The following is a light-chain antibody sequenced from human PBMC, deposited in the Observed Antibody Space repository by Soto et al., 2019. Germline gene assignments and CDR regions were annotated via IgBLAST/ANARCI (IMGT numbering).Light chain of an antibody. CDR2: GAS. Sequence: EIVLTQSPGTLPFYPGERATLSCRTSQTVCSTCLAWYQQKPGQAPRLLSSGASNRATGIPYRFSGSGSRNDFTLTISRLEPEDFEVYYCQQYAGSTGFTFVPGTKVDIQ. J-gene: IGKJ3*01. CDR1: QTVCSTC. CDR3: QQYAGSTGFT. V-gene: IGKV3-20*01.